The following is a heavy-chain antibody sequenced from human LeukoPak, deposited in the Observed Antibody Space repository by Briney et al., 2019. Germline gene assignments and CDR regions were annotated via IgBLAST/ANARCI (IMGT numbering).Heavy chain of an antibody. V-gene: IGHV4-39*01. Sequence: PSETLSLTCTVSGGSISSSSYYWGWIRQPPGKGLEWIGSICYSGSTYYNPSLKSRVTISVDTSKNQFSLKLSSVTAADTAVYYCHARGKPFGELSRWGQGTLVTVSS. CDR1: GGSISSSSYY. J-gene: IGHJ4*02. CDR2: ICYSGST. D-gene: IGHD3-10*01. CDR3: HARGKPFGELSR.